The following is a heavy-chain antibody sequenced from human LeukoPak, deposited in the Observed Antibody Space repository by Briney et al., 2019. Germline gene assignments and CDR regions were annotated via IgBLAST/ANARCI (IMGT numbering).Heavy chain of an antibody. D-gene: IGHD4-17*01. J-gene: IGHJ6*02. Sequence: GEPLNISCKASGYRFTFTTNWVVCVRQVPGKGLVWTVIIDPVDPDTRYKPSFQGQVTISVDKSITTTYLQWSSLKASDNAIYYCARHLATVTASRQYYYYGMDVWGQGTTVTVSS. CDR2: IDPVDPDT. V-gene: IGHV5-51*01. CDR3: ARHLATVTASRQYYYYGMDV. CDR1: GYRFTFTTNW.